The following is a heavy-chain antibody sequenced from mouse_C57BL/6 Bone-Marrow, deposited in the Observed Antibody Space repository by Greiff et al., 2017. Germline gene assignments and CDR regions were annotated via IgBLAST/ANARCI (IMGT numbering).Heavy chain of an antibody. CDR2: IDPEDGDT. V-gene: IGHV14-1*01. Sequence: EVQLQQSGAELVRPGASVKLSCTASGFNIKDYYMHWVKQRPEQGLEWIGRIDPEDGDTEYAPKFQGKATMTADTSSNTAYLQLSSLTSEDTAVSYCTYYYGSSPYYYAMDYWGQGTSVTVSS. J-gene: IGHJ4*01. CDR3: TYYYGSSPYYYAMDY. CDR1: GFNIKDYY. D-gene: IGHD1-1*01.